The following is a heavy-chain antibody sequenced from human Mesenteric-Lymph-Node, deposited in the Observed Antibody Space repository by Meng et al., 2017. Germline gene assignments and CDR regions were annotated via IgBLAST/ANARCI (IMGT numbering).Heavy chain of an antibody. CDR1: GFTFSSYW. Sequence: GESLKISCAASGFTFSSYWVSWVRQAPGKGLEWVANIKQDGSEKYYVDSVKGRFTISRDNAKNSLYLQMNSLRAEDTAVYYCAREITMVRGVIEGWGQGTLVTVSS. CDR2: IKQDGSEK. V-gene: IGHV3-7*01. J-gene: IGHJ4*02. D-gene: IGHD3-10*01. CDR3: AREITMVRGVIEG.